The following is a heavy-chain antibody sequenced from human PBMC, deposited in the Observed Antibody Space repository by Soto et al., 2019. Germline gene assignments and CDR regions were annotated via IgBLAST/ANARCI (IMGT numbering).Heavy chain of an antibody. CDR1: GFTFDDYA. Sequence: DVQLVESGGGLVQPGRSLRLSCAASGFTFDDYAMHWVRQAPGKGLEWVSGISWNSGSIGYADSVKGRFTISRDNAKNSLYLQMNSLRAEDTALYYCAKDNHGDYVGPLDYWGQGTLVTVSS. CDR2: ISWNSGSI. J-gene: IGHJ4*02. CDR3: AKDNHGDYVGPLDY. V-gene: IGHV3-9*01. D-gene: IGHD4-17*01.